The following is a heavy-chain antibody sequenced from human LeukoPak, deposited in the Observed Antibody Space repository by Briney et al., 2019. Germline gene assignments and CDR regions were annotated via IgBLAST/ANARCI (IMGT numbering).Heavy chain of an antibody. J-gene: IGHJ6*03. D-gene: IGHD3-22*01. CDR2: IYYSGST. CDR1: GGSISSYY. V-gene: IGHV4-59*01. CDR3: ACPSYYYDSRDLWYYYMDV. Sequence: SETLSLTCTVSGGSISSYYWSWIRQPPGKGLEWIGYIYYSGSTNYNPSLESRVTISVDTSKNQFSLKLSSVTAADTAVYYCACPSYYYDSRDLWYYYMDVWGKGTTVTVSS.